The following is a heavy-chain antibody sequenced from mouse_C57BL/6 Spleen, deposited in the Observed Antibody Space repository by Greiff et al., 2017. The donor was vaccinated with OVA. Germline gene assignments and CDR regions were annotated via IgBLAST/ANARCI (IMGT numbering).Heavy chain of an antibody. D-gene: IGHD4-1*01. Sequence: VQLQQSGPELVKPGASVKLSCKASGYTFTSYDINWVKQRPGQGLEWIGWIYPRDGSTKYNEKFKGKATLTVDTSSSTAYMELHSLTSEDSAVYFCARDAWDDWFAYWGQGTLVTVSA. J-gene: IGHJ3*01. CDR1: GYTFTSYD. V-gene: IGHV1-85*01. CDR3: ARDAWDDWFAY. CDR2: IYPRDGST.